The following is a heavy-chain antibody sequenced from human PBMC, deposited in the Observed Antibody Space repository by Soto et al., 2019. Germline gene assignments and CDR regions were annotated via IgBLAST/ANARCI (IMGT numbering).Heavy chain of an antibody. Sequence: PFGSLRISCEASRFTFSSYWIIWVRPAPLKWLEWVANIKQDGSEKYYVGSVKGRFTISRDNAKNSLYLQMKSLRAEDTAVYYCARDGPPLVATSPAEIFDYWGQGTLVTVSS. D-gene: IGHD5-12*01. CDR2: IKQDGSEK. V-gene: IGHV3-7*01. CDR3: ARDGPPLVATSPAEIFDY. CDR1: RFTFSSYW. J-gene: IGHJ4*02.